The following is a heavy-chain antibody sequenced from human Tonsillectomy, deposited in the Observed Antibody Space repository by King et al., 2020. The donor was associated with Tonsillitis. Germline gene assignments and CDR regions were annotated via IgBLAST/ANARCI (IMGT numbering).Heavy chain of an antibody. D-gene: IGHD2-2*02. V-gene: IGHV4-4*07. J-gene: IGHJ6*02. CDR2: IYTSGST. Sequence: LQLQESGPGLVKPSETLSLTCTVSGGSISSYYWSWIRQPAGKGLEWIGRIYTSGSTNYNPSLKSRVTMSVDTSKNQFSLKLSSVTAADTAVYYCARVGGYCSSTSCYKGYNYYGMDVWGQGTTVTVSS. CDR3: ARVGGYCSSTSCYKGYNYYGMDV. CDR1: GGSISSYY.